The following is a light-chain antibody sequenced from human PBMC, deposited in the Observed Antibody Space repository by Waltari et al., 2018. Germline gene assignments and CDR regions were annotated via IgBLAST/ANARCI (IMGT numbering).Light chain of an antibody. CDR3: QQRRDWPLT. Sequence: EIVLTQSPATLSLSPGERASLSCRASQSVSRDLAWYRQKPGQAPRLLIFDASIRATGTPARFSGSGSGTDFTLTISSLEPEDFVVYYCQQRRDWPLTFGGGTKVEIK. CDR2: DAS. V-gene: IGKV3-11*01. CDR1: QSVSRD. J-gene: IGKJ4*01.